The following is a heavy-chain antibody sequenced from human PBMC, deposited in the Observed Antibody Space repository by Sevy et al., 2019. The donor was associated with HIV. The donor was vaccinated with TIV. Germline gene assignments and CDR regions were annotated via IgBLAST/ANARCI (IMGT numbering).Heavy chain of an antibody. CDR2: ISGSAGST. CDR3: AKDSGARYYDGRGYTFDY. V-gene: IGHV3-23*01. J-gene: IGHJ4*02. CDR1: AFTFSSYA. Sequence: GGSLRLSCAASAFTFSSYAMSWVRQAPGKGLEWVSTISGSAGSTYYADSVKGRFTISRDNSKNTLYLQMNSLRAEDTAVYYCAKDSGARYYDGRGYTFDYRGQGTLVTVSS. D-gene: IGHD3-22*01.